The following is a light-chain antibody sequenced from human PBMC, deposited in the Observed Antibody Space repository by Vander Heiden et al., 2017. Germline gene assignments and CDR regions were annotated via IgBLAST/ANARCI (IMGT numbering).Light chain of an antibody. V-gene: IGKV1-39*01. CDR1: QSISSY. CDR2: AAS. J-gene: IGKJ1*01. Sequence: DIQMTQPPSSLSASVGDRVTITCRASQSISSYLNWYQQKPGKAPKLLIYAASSLQSGVPSRFSGSGSGTDFTLTISRLQPEDFATYYSQQSDSTPRTFGQGTKVEIK. CDR3: QQSDSTPRT.